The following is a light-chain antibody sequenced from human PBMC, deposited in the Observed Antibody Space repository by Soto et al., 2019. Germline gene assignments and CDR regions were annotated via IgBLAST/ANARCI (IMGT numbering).Light chain of an antibody. CDR3: MQGTHWPPYT. V-gene: IGKV2-30*01. CDR2: KVS. CDR1: QSLVYSDGETY. Sequence: DFVMTQSPLSLPVTLGQPASISCRSSQSLVYSDGETYLDWFQQRPGQSPRRLIYKVSNRDSGVQDRFSGRGSGTDFTLKISVEAEDVGVYYCMQGTHWPPYTFGQGTRLEIK. J-gene: IGKJ2*01.